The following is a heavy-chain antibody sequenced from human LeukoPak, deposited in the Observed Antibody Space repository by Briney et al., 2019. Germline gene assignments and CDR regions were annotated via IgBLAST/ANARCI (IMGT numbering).Heavy chain of an antibody. D-gene: IGHD6-13*01. CDR2: IIPIFGTA. V-gene: IGHV1-69*06. J-gene: IGHJ6*03. CDR1: GGTFSSYA. Sequence: GASVKVSCKASGGTFSSYAISWVRQAPGQGLEWMGGIIPIFGTANYAQKFQGRVTITADKSTSTAYMELSSLRSEDTAVYYCARGLLAAGYYYYYYMDVWGKGTTVTVSS. CDR3: ARGLLAAGYYYYYYMDV.